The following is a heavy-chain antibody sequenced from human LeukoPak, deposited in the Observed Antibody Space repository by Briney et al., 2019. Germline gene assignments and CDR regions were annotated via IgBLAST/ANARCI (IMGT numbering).Heavy chain of an antibody. J-gene: IGHJ4*02. CDR2: ISAYNGNK. D-gene: IGHD2-21*01. CDR3: ARGLPSYCGGDCYSGYFDY. Sequence: ASVKVSCKASGYTFTSNGISWVRQAPGQGLEWMGWISAYNGNKDYAQKFQGRVTMTTDTSTSTAYMELRNLRSDDTAVYYCARGLPSYCGGDCYSGYFDYWGQGTLVTVSS. CDR1: GYTFTSNG. V-gene: IGHV1-18*01.